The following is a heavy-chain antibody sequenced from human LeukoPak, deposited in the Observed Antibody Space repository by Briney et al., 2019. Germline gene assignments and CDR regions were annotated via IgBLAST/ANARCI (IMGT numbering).Heavy chain of an antibody. CDR1: GFIFSSYA. J-gene: IGHJ5*02. CDR2: ISGSGGST. V-gene: IGHV3-23*01. Sequence: PGGSLRLSCAASGFIFSSYAMSWVRQAPGKGLEWVSAISGSGGSTYYADSVKGRFTISRDNSKNTLYLQMNSLRAEDTAVYYCAKDLLFGSGSYRKPLNWFDPWGQGTLVTVSS. D-gene: IGHD3-10*01. CDR3: AKDLLFGSGSYRKPLNWFDP.